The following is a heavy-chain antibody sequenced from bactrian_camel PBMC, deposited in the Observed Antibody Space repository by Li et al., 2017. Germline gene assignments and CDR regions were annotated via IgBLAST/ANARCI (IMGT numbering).Heavy chain of an antibody. CDR1: GFTFSSYW. Sequence: HVQLVESGGGLVQPGGSLRLSCAASGFTFSSYWMYWVRQAPGKEREGVAAINIDGKTTYADSVKGRFTISSDSAKNTLYLQMDSLNPEDTGMYYCAAGRLRNGYCCSLLSRMAYNNWGQGTQVTVS. CDR3: AAGRLRNGYCCSLLSRMAYNN. V-gene: IGHV3S26*01. CDR2: INIDGKT. D-gene: IGHD3*01. J-gene: IGHJ4*01.